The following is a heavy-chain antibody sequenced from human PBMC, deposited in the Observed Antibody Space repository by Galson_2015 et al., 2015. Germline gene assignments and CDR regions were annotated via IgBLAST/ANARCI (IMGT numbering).Heavy chain of an antibody. CDR1: GFTFRNYW. D-gene: IGHD3-10*01. CDR2: IKYDGSQT. V-gene: IGHV3-7*03. CDR3: ARDAKRGGEFDY. J-gene: IGHJ4*02. Sequence: SLRLSCAASGFTFRNYWMVWVRQTPEKGLQWVAKIKYDGSQTFYVDSVKGRFTISRDNAENSLDLQMNSLRADDTAVYYCARDAKRGGEFDYWGQGALVTVSS.